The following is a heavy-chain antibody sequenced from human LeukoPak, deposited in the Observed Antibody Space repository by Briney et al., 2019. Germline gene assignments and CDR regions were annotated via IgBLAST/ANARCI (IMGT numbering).Heavy chain of an antibody. J-gene: IGHJ3*02. CDR2: ISWNSGIM. V-gene: IGHV3-9*01. CDR1: GITFDDYA. D-gene: IGHD6-19*01. CDR3: AKASSTSGWYDGLDI. Sequence: GGSLRLSCAAPGITFDDYAMHWVRQAPGKGLEWVSGISWNSGIMGYADSVKGRFTISRDNAKKSLYLQMNSLRTEDTALYYCAKASSTSGWYDGLDIWGQGTGVTVSS.